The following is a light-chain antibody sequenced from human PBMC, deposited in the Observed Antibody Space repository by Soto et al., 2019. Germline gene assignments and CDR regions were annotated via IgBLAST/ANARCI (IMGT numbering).Light chain of an antibody. CDR3: SSYTRTNTYV. V-gene: IGLV2-14*01. CDR2: DVN. Sequence: QSVLTQPASVSGSPGQSIAISCTGTSSDVGAYNWVSWYQQHPGKAPQLMIYDVNNRPSGVSNRFSGSKSGNTASLTISGLQAEDEADYYCSSYTRTNTYVFGTGTKVTVL. CDR1: SSDVGAYNW. J-gene: IGLJ1*01.